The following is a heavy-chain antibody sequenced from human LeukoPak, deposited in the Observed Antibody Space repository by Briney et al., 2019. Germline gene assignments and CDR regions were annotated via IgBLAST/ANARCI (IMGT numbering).Heavy chain of an antibody. V-gene: IGHV3-23*01. CDR3: TRSYFYDAVPFDS. D-gene: IGHD3-3*01. CDR2: LSAGGVGT. CDR1: GFTFSTYA. Sequence: GGSLRLSCEASGFTFSTYALTWVRQAPGKGLEWVSSLSAGGVGTFYADSVKGRFTISRENAEKILHLQMDNLRVGDTAVYYCTRSYFYDAVPFDSWGQGALVAVSP. J-gene: IGHJ4*02.